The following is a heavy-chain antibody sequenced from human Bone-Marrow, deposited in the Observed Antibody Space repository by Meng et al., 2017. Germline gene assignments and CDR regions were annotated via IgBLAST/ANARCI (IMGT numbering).Heavy chain of an antibody. Sequence: SETLSLTCTVSGGSISSYYWSWIRQPPGKGLEWIWYISYSGSTNYNPSLMSRVTISVDTSKNQSSLKLSSVTAADTAVYYCARDPYTGYYYYGMDVWGQGTTVTVSS. CDR3: ARDPYTGYYYYGMDV. CDR1: GGSISSYY. CDR2: ISYSGST. D-gene: IGHD3-16*01. V-gene: IGHV4-59*01. J-gene: IGHJ6*02.